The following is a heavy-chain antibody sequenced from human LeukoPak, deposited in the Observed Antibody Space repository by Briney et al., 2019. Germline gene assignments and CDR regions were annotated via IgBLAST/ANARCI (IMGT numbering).Heavy chain of an antibody. CDR1: GFTFTSYG. CDR3: ARGARYFDWLHDY. Sequence: PGGTLRLSCAASGFTFTSYGMSWVRQAPGKGLEWVSSISSSSSYIYYADSVKGRFTISRDNAKNSLYLQMNSLRAEDTAVYYCARGARYFDWLHDYWGQGTLVTVSS. J-gene: IGHJ4*02. CDR2: ISSSSSYI. V-gene: IGHV3-21*01. D-gene: IGHD3-9*01.